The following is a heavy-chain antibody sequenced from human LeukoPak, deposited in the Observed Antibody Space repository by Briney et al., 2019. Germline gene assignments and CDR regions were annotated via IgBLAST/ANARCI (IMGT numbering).Heavy chain of an antibody. J-gene: IGHJ4*02. D-gene: IGHD6-19*01. CDR1: GFTFSSYE. CDR2: TKEDGGEK. V-gene: IGHV3-7*01. CDR3: ARRSVAGSLDY. Sequence: GGSLRLSCAAPGFTFSSYEMSWVRQAPGKGLEWVANTKEDGGEKYYVDSVKGRFTISRDNAENSLYLQMNSLRAEDTAVYYCARRSVAGSLDYWGQGTLVTVSS.